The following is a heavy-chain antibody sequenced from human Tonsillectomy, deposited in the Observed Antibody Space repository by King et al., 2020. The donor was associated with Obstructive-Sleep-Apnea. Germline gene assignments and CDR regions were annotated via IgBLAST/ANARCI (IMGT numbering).Heavy chain of an antibody. CDR2: IGTAGDT. V-gene: IGHV3-13*04. CDR1: GFTFSSYD. D-gene: IGHD1-7*01. CDR3: ARGGLTGTTGAFDP. J-gene: IGHJ5*02. Sequence: VQLVESGGGLVQPGGSLRLSRAASGFTFSSYDMHWVRQATGKGLEWVSAIGTAGDTYYPGSVKGRFTISRENAKNSLYLQMNSLRAGDTAVYYCARGGLTGTTGAFDPWGQGTLVTVSS.